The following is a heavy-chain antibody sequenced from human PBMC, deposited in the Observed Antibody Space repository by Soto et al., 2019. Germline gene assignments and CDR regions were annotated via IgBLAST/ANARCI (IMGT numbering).Heavy chain of an antibody. V-gene: IGHV3-30*18. D-gene: IGHD3-9*01. CDR3: AKVWGVCAWLFTGWFDP. Sequence: QVQLVESGGGVVQPGRSLRLSCAASGFTFSSYAMHWVRQAPGQGLEWVAVISYDGSNKYYADSVKGRFTISRDNSKNTLYLQMNSLRAEDTAVYYCAKVWGVCAWLFTGWFDPWGQGTLVTVS. J-gene: IGHJ5*02. CDR2: ISYDGSNK. CDR1: GFTFSSYA.